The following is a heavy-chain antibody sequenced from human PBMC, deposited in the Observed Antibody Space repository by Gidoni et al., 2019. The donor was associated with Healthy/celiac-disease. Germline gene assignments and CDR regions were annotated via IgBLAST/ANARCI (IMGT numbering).Heavy chain of an antibody. V-gene: IGHV1-2*06. CDR2: INPNSGGT. CDR1: GYTFTGYY. CDR3: ARGSVGDGLLNY. Sequence: QVQLVQSGAEVKKPGASVKVSCKASGYTFTGYYMHWVRQAPGQGLEWMGRINPNSGGTSYAQKFQGRVTMTRDTSISTAYMELSRLRSDDTAVYYCARGSVGDGLLNYWGQGTLVTVSS. D-gene: IGHD3-10*01. J-gene: IGHJ4*02.